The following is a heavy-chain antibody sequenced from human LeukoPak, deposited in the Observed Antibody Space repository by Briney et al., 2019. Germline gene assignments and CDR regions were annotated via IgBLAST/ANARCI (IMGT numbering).Heavy chain of an antibody. CDR3: AKVGSGWYGAFDI. D-gene: IGHD6-19*01. J-gene: IGHJ3*02. CDR2: IRYDGSNK. Sequence: GGSLRLSCAASGFTFSSYGMHWVRQAPGKGLEWVAFIRYDGSNKYYADSVKGRFTTSRDNSKNTLYLQMNSLRAEDTAVYYCAKVGSGWYGAFDIWGQGTMVTVSS. V-gene: IGHV3-30*02. CDR1: GFTFSSYG.